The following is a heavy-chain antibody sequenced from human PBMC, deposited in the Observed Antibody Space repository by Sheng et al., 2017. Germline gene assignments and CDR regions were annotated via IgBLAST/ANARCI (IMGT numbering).Heavy chain of an antibody. V-gene: IGHV3-21*01. J-gene: IGHJ2*01. CDR2: ISSSSSYI. Sequence: EVQLVESGGGLVKPGGSLRLSCAASGFTFSSYSMNWVRQAPGKGLEWVSSISSSSSYIYYADSVKGRFTISRDNAKNSMYLQMNSLRAEDTAVYYCARGLVTGYFDLWGRGTLVTVSS. D-gene: IGHD2-8*02. CDR1: GFTFSSYS. CDR3: ARGLVTGYFDL.